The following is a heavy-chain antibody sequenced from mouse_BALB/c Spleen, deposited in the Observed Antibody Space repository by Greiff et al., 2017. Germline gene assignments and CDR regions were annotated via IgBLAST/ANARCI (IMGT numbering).Heavy chain of an antibody. D-gene: IGHD2-1*01. CDR3: ARDGKGDY. CDR1: GYTFTDYW. CDR2: IDTSDSYT. Sequence: VQLQQPGAELVMPGASVKMSCKASGYTFTDYWMHWVKQRPGQGLEWIGAIDTSDSYTSYNQKFKGKATLTVDESSSTAYMQLSSLTSEDSAVYYCARDGKGDYWGQGTTLTVSS. J-gene: IGHJ2*01. V-gene: IGHV1-69*01.